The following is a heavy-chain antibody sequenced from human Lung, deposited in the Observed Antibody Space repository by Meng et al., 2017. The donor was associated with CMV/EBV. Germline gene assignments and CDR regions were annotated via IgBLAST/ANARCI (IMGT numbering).Heavy chain of an antibody. V-gene: IGHV1-2*02. J-gene: IGHJ4*02. D-gene: IGHD7-27*01. CDR2: IHPHRGDT. CDR3: ARDNNWGPDY. CDR1: GYTFTAHY. Sequence: ASXXXSCKASGYTFTAHYFHWVRQAPGQGLEWMGWIHPHRGDTNYAQQFQGRVTLTRDTSINTGYMELTRLTSDDTAVYCCARDNNWGPDYWGQGTLVTVSS.